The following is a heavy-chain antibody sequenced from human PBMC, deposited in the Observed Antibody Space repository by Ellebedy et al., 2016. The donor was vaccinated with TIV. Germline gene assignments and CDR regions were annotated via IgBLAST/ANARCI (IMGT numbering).Heavy chain of an antibody. CDR2: ISSGSSYI. D-gene: IGHD2-2*01. CDR1: GFTFSTYS. Sequence: GESLKISCAASGFTFSTYSMNWVRQAPGKGLEWVSSISSGSSYIYYADSVKGRFTISRDNAKNSLYLQMNSLRAEDTAVYYCARGDCSSTSCYAFDYWGQGTLVTVSS. J-gene: IGHJ4*02. V-gene: IGHV3-21*01. CDR3: ARGDCSSTSCYAFDY.